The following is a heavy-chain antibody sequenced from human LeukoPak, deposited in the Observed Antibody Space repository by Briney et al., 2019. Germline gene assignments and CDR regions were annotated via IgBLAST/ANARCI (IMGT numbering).Heavy chain of an antibody. CDR1: GYTFTSYG. CDR2: ISAYNGNT. Sequence: GASVKVSCKASGYTFTSYGISWVRQAPGQGLEWMGWISAYNGNTNYAQKLQGRVTMTTDTSTSTAYMELRSLRSDDTAVYYCARDLGTHLDSSGAFDYWSQGTLVTVSS. J-gene: IGHJ4*02. CDR3: ARDLGTHLDSSGAFDY. V-gene: IGHV1-18*01. D-gene: IGHD3-22*01.